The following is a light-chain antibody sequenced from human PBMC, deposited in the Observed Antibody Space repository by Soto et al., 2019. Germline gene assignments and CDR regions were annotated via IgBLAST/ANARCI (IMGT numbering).Light chain of an antibody. CDR2: ASS. CDR1: QSINTY. J-gene: IGKJ1*01. Sequence: DIPMTQSPSSLSASVGDRVTITCRASQSINTYLNWYQQKPGRAPRLLIYASSTLHSGVPSRFSGSASGTDFTLIISSLQPEDFATYYCQPALIAPRTFGPGTKVDIK. CDR3: QPALIAPRT. V-gene: IGKV1-39*01.